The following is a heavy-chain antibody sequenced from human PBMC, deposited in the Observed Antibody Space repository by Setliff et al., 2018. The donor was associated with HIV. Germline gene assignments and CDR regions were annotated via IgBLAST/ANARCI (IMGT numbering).Heavy chain of an antibody. V-gene: IGHV1-2*06. D-gene: IGHD4-17*01. Sequence: GASVKVSCKASGYTFTGYYMHWVRQAPGQGLEWMGRINPNSGDTNYAQKFQGRVTLTIDTSISTAYMELSRLRSDDTAVYYCASSVDNYGDNRWFDPWGQGTLVTVSS. CDR2: INPNSGDT. J-gene: IGHJ5*02. CDR3: ASSVDNYGDNRWFDP. CDR1: GYTFTGYY.